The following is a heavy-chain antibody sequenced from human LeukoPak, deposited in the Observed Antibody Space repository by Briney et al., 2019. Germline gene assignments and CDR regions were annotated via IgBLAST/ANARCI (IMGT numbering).Heavy chain of an antibody. Sequence: ASVKVSCKASGYTFTSYGISWVRHAPGQGLEWMGWISAYNGNTNYAQRLQDRVTMTTDTSTSTAYMELRSLRSDDTAIYYCAHSSYYLSGAYYYMDVWGKGTTITVSS. D-gene: IGHD1-26*01. J-gene: IGHJ6*03. CDR1: GYTFTSYG. CDR2: ISAYNGNT. V-gene: IGHV1-18*01. CDR3: AHSSYYLSGAYYYMDV.